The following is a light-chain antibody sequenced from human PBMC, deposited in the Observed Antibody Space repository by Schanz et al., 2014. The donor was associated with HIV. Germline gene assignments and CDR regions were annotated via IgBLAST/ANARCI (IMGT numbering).Light chain of an antibody. CDR3: CSYAGSYTF. CDR2: DVT. Sequence: QSALTQPASVSGSPGQSVSISCSGSNADVGGYDFVSWYQQYPGKAPKVMIYDVTIRPSGASVRFSGSKSGNTASLTISGLQAEDDPPYYCCSYAGSYTFFGGGTKLTVL. J-gene: IGLJ2*01. CDR1: NADVGGYDF. V-gene: IGLV2-11*01.